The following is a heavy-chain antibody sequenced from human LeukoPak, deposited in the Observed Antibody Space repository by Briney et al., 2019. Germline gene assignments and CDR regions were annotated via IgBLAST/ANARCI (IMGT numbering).Heavy chain of an antibody. D-gene: IGHD6-19*01. J-gene: IGHJ1*01. Sequence: PGGSVRLSCAASGFTFSDYYMSWIRQAPGKGLEWVSYISSSGSIIYYADSVKGRFTISRDNSKNTLYLQMNSLRAEDTAVYYCAKDAGQKKAVAGTRYFQHWGQGTLVTVSS. CDR1: GFTFSDYY. CDR3: AKDAGQKKAVAGTRYFQH. CDR2: ISSSGSII. V-gene: IGHV3-11*04.